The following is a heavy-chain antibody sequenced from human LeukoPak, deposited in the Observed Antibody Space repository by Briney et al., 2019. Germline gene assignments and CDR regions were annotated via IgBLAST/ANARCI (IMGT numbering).Heavy chain of an antibody. CDR1: GYTFTGYY. D-gene: IGHD3-16*02. CDR2: INPNSGGT. V-gene: IGHV1-2*02. Sequence: ASVKVSCKASGYTFTGYYMHWVRQAPGQGLEWMGWINPNSGGTNYAQKFQGRVTMTRDTSISTAYMELRSLRSDDTAVYYCARDLYDYVWGNYRTFDYWGQGTLVTVSS. CDR3: ARDLYDYVWGNYRTFDY. J-gene: IGHJ4*02.